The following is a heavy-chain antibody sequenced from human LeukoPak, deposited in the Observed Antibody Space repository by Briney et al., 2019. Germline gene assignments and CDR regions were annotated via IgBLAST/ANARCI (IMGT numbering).Heavy chain of an antibody. CDR1: GFTFSSYS. Sequence: PGGSLRLSCAASGFTFSSYSMNWVRQAPGKGLEWVSSISSSSSYIYYADSVKGRFTISRDNAKNSLYLQMNSLRSEDTAVYYCASNGGWPRENWFGPWGQGTLVTASS. J-gene: IGHJ5*02. D-gene: IGHD2-8*01. V-gene: IGHV3-21*01. CDR3: ASNGGWPRENWFGP. CDR2: ISSSSSYI.